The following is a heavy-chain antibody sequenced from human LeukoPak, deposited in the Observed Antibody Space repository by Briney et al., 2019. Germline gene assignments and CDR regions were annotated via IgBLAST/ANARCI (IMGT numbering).Heavy chain of an antibody. CDR2: ISSSSSYK. Sequence: GGSLRLSYAASGFTFSSYSMHWVRQAPGKGLEWVSSISSSSSYKFYADSVKGRFTISRDNAKNSLYLPMNTQTAEDTAVYYCARSPSGPVVVVAATSYWGQGTLVTVSS. J-gene: IGHJ4*02. V-gene: IGHV3-21*01. CDR1: GFTFSSYS. CDR3: ARSPSGPVVVVAATSY. D-gene: IGHD2-15*01.